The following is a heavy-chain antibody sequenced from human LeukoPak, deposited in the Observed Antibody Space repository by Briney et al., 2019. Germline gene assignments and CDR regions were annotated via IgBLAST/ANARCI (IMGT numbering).Heavy chain of an antibody. CDR1: GFTFSSYS. J-gene: IGHJ6*02. CDR3: ASGRVGSYYYGMDA. CDR2: ISGSSSYI. V-gene: IGHV3-21*01. Sequence: GGSLRLSCAASGFTFSSYSMNWVRQAPGKGLEWVSCISGSSSYIYYADSVKGRFTISRDNAKNSLYLQMNSLRAEDTAVYYCASGRVGSYYYGMDAWGQGTTVTVSS. D-gene: IGHD3-16*01.